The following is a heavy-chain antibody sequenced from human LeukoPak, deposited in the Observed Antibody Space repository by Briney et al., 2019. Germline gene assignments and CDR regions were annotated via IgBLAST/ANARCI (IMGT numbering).Heavy chain of an antibody. J-gene: IGHJ4*02. V-gene: IGHV4-59*01. CDR1: GGSISNYH. Sequence: SETLSLTCIVSGGSISNYHWSWIRQSPGRGLEWIGYIHYSGSTNYNPSLKSRVTISVDTSKNQFSLRLSSVTAADTAIYYCARDRSYYENSRYFDYWGQGTLVTVSS. D-gene: IGHD3-22*01. CDR3: ARDRSYYENSRYFDY. CDR2: IHYSGST.